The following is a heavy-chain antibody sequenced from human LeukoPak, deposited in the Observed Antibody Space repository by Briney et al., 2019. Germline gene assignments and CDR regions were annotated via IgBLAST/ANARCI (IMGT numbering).Heavy chain of an antibody. CDR3: ARVGYGILTGFEATWLDP. J-gene: IGHJ5*02. CDR2: INSDGSST. CDR1: GFTFSSYW. D-gene: IGHD3-9*01. V-gene: IGHV3-74*01. Sequence: GGSLRLSCAASGFTFSSYWMHWVRQAPGKGLVSVSRINSDGSSTSYADSVKGRFTISRDNAKNTLYLQMNSLRAEDTAVYYCARVGYGILTGFEATWLDPWGQGTLVTVSS.